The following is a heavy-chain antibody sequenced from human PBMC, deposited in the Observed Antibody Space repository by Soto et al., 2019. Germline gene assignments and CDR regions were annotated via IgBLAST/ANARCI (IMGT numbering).Heavy chain of an antibody. V-gene: IGHV2-26*01. CDR2: IFSNDEE. J-gene: IGHJ4*02. D-gene: IGHD5-12*01. Sequence: QVTLKESGPVLVKPTETLTLTCTVSGFSLSNVSMGVAWIRQPPGKALEWPAHIFSNDEESYTTSLRSRLTISRDTFTRQVVLPTTTMDPVETATYSFARIERYSTYEYLGHWGQGAPVTVPS. CDR1: GFSLSNVSMG. CDR3: ARIERYSTYEYLGH.